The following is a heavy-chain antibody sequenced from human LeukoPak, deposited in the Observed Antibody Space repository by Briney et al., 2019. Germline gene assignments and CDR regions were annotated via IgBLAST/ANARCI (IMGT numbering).Heavy chain of an antibody. D-gene: IGHD3-22*01. CDR2: INPNSGGT. Sequence: ASVKVSSKASGYSLIGYYMHGVGQAPAQGVDWMGRINPNSGGTNYAQKFQGRVTMTRDTSISTAYMELSRLRSDDTAVYYCARGEGVWYYYDSSGYSVDYWGQGTLVTVSS. J-gene: IGHJ4*02. CDR3: ARGEGVWYYYDSSGYSVDY. V-gene: IGHV1-2*06. CDR1: GYSLIGYY.